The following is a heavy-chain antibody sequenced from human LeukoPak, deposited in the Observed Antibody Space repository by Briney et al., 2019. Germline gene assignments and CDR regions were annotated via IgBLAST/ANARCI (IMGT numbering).Heavy chain of an antibody. CDR2: ISSSSSYI. J-gene: IGHJ4*02. V-gene: IGHV3-21*01. Sequence: GGSLRLSCAVSGFTFSSYSMNWVRQAPGKGLEWVSSISSSSSYIYYADSVKGRFTISRDNAKNSLYLQMNSLRAEDTALYYCAREVSEGFDFWGQGTLVTVSS. CDR1: GFTFSSYS. D-gene: IGHD3-22*01. CDR3: AREVSEGFDF.